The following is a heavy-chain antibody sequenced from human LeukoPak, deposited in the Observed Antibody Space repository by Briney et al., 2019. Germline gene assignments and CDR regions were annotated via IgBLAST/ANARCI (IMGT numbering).Heavy chain of an antibody. CDR1: GFTFSSYS. J-gene: IGHJ5*02. CDR2: ISSSSSYI. Sequence: PGGSLRLSCAASGFTFSSYSMNWVRQAPGKGLEWVSSISSSSSYIYYADSVKGRFTISRDNAKNSLYLQMNSLRAEDTAVYYCARDRETKTYSSSTRWFDPWGQGTLVTVSS. D-gene: IGHD6-6*01. V-gene: IGHV3-21*01. CDR3: ARDRETKTYSSSTRWFDP.